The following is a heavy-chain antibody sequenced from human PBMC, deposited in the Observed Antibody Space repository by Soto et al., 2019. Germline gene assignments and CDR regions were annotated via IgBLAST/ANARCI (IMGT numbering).Heavy chain of an antibody. CDR1: GGTFSSYA. CDR2: IVPIFGIA. D-gene: IGHD1-1*01. CDR3: AKAGQTRYNWNDLGNWFDP. Sequence: QVQLVQSGAEVKKPGSSVKVSCKESGGTFSSYAIAWVRQAPGEGLEWMGGIVPIFGIANYAQKFQVRVDITADEATNTAYMELSSLRYDDTAVYYCAKAGQTRYNWNDLGNWFDPWGQGTLVIVSS. V-gene: IGHV1-69*01. J-gene: IGHJ5*02.